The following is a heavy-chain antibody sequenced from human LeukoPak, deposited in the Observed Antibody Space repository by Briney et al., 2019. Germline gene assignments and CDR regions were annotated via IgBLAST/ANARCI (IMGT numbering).Heavy chain of an antibody. D-gene: IGHD6-13*01. J-gene: IGHJ1*01. Sequence: GGSLRLSCAASGFTFSSYAMSWVRQVPGKGLEWVSGISGNGGSTFYADSVKGRFTISRDNSKNTLSLQMNSLRAEDTAVYYCAKDSSSWPEYFQHWGQGTLVTVSS. V-gene: IGHV3-23*01. CDR3: AKDSSSWPEYFQH. CDR1: GFTFSSYA. CDR2: ISGNGGST.